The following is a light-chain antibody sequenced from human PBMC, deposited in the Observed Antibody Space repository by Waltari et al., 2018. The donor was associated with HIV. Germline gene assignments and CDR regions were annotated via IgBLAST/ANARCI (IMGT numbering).Light chain of an antibody. CDR1: RSNIGSNS. CDR3: SAWDDNLNAL. CDR2: SND. V-gene: IGLV1-44*01. Sequence: QSVLIQPPSASGTPGQRVTISCSGRRSNIGSNSVNWYQQFPGTAPKLLIYSNDRRPSGVPDRFSGSKSGNSASLVINGLQPEDEADYYCSAWDDNLNALFGGGTKLTVL. J-gene: IGLJ2*01.